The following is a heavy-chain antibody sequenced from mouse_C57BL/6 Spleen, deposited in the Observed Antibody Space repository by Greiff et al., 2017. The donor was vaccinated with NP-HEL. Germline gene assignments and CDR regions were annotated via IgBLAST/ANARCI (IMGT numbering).Heavy chain of an antibody. CDR2: LDPSDSYT. D-gene: IGHD1-1*01. Sequence: QVQLQQPGAELVKPGASVKLSCKASGYTFTSYWMQWVKQRPGQGLEWIGELDPSDSYTNYNQKFKGKATLTVDTSSSTAYRQLRSRTSEDSEVYYCAREGKYYYGSSSYLDYWGKGTTLTVSS. CDR3: AREGKYYYGSSSYLDY. J-gene: IGHJ2*01. CDR1: GYTFTSYW. V-gene: IGHV1-50*01.